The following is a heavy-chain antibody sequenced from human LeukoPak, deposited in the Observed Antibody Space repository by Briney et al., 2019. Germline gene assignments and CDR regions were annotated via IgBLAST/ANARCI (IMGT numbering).Heavy chain of an antibody. CDR3: TALIVVVTYTIEYFDY. Sequence: GGSLRLSCAASVFTFSNAWMSWVRQAPGKGLEWVGRIKSKTDGGTTDYAAPVKGRFTISRDDSKNTLYLQMNSLKTEDTAVYYCTALIVVVTYTIEYFDYWGQGTLVTVSS. D-gene: IGHD3-22*01. CDR1: VFTFSNAW. J-gene: IGHJ4*02. V-gene: IGHV3-15*01. CDR2: IKSKTDGGTT.